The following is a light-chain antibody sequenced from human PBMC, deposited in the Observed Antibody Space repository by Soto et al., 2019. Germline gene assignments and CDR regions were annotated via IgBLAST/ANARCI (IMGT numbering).Light chain of an antibody. Sequence: QSVLTRPASVSGSPGQSITISCTGTSSDVGSYNLVSWYQQHPGKAPNLMIYEVSKRPSGVSNRFSGSKSGNTASLTISGLQAEDEADYYCCSSPGSSTYVFGTGTKVTVL. CDR3: CSSPGSSTYV. V-gene: IGLV2-23*02. CDR1: SSDVGSYNL. CDR2: EVS. J-gene: IGLJ1*01.